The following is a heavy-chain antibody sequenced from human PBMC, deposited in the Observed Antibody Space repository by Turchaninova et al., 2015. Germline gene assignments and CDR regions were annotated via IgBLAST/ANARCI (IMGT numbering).Heavy chain of an antibody. CDR1: GGAVSSDSNY. J-gene: IGHJ4*02. CDR2: IFYSGST. V-gene: IGHV4-61*01. D-gene: IGHD1-26*01. CDR3: ARLRRMVGTYYFDY. Sequence: QVQLQESGPGLVKPSETLSLTSPGAGGAVSSDSNYWSWIRQPPGKGLEWIGYIFYSGSTSYNPSLKSRVTISVDTSKNQFSLKLSSVTAADTAVYYCARLRRMVGTYYFDYWGQGTLVTVSS.